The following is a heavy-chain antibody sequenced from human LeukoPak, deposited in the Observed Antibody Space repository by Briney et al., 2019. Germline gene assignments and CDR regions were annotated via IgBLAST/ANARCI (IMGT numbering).Heavy chain of an antibody. CDR2: ISRNGDDR. Sequence: GGSLRLSCVVSGFSLSNYGMTWVRQAPGKGLEWVSAISRNGDDRYYTDSVKGRFTVSRDTSKNTLYLEMNFVRVDDTAIYYCANENDYLDFWGRESWSPSLQ. CDR3: ANENDYLDF. J-gene: IGHJ4*02. V-gene: IGHV3-23*01. CDR1: GFSLSNYG.